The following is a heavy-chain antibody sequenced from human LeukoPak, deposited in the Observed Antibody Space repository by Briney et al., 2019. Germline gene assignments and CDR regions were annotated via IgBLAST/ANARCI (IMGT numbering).Heavy chain of an antibody. Sequence: GGSLRLSCSASGFTFDDYTMHWVRQPPGKGLEWVSSIFWDSSKVAYADSVKGRFTISRDNAKNSLYLQMNSLRDEDMALYYCARVQYSRMSKGAFDLWGQGTLVIVSS. CDR1: GFTFDDYT. J-gene: IGHJ3*01. CDR2: IFWDSSKV. CDR3: ARVQYSRMSKGAFDL. V-gene: IGHV3-9*03. D-gene: IGHD6-13*01.